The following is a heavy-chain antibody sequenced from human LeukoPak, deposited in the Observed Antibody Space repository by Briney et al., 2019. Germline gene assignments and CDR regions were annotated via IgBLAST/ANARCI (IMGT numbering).Heavy chain of an antibody. CDR3: AGAYCGGDCYSDAFDI. Sequence: SVKVSCKASGGTFSSYAISWVRQAPGQGLEWMGRIIPILGIANYAQKFQGRVTITADKSTSTAYMELSSLRSEDTAVYYCAGAYCGGDCYSDAFDIWGQGTMVTVSS. D-gene: IGHD2-21*02. CDR2: IIPILGIA. CDR1: GGTFSSYA. J-gene: IGHJ3*02. V-gene: IGHV1-69*04.